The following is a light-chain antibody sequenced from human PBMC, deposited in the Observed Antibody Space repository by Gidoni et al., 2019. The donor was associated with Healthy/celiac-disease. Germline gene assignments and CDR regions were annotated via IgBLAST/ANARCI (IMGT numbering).Light chain of an antibody. J-gene: IGKJ4*01. CDR2: AAS. CDR1: QSISSY. V-gene: IGKV1-39*01. CDR3: QQSYRTPLT. Sequence: DIQITQSPSSLSASVGDRVTITCRASQSISSYLNWYQQKPGKAPKLLIYAASSLQSGVPSRFSGSGSGTDFTLTISSLQPEDFATYFCQQSYRTPLTFGGXTKVEIK.